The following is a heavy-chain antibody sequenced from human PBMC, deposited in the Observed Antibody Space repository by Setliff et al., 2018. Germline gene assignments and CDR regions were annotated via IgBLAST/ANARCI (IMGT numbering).Heavy chain of an antibody. CDR1: GFIFRSYA. CDR3: ARGGYDYDSPCFDP. D-gene: IGHD3-22*01. Sequence: GGSLRLSCAASGFIFRSYAMHWVRQAPGKGLEWVAVISSDGANKYCADSVKGRFTISRDNSRHTLYLQMNSLRAEDTAVYFCARGGYDYDSPCFDPWGQGTLVTVSS. V-gene: IGHV3-30*04. J-gene: IGHJ5*02. CDR2: ISSDGANK.